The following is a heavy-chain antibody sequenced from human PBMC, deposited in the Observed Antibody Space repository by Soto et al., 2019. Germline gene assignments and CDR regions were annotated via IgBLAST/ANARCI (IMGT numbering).Heavy chain of an antibody. Sequence: GGSLRLSCAASGFTLSNYVMNWVRQAPGKGLEWISCIGSSSVTIFHADSVKGRFTISRDSAKNSLYLQMNSLRAEDTAMYYCAIVPSSGWPYPFDYWGLGTLVTVSS. CDR3: AIVPSSGWPYPFDY. CDR1: GFTLSNYV. J-gene: IGHJ4*02. CDR2: IGSSSVTI. D-gene: IGHD6-19*01. V-gene: IGHV3-48*01.